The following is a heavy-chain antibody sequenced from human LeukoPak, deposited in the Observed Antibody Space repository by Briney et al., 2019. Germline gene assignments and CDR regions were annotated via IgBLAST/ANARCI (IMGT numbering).Heavy chain of an antibody. CDR1: GFTFSNYA. Sequence: GGSLRLSCAASGFTFSNYAMNWVRQAPGKGLEWVSGISGSGGSTYYADSVKGRLTISRDNSKNTLYLQMNNLRAEDTAIYYCAKGPLTTLYYFDYWGQGTLVTVSS. CDR2: ISGSGGST. CDR3: AKGPLTTLYYFDY. D-gene: IGHD4-17*01. J-gene: IGHJ4*02. V-gene: IGHV3-23*01.